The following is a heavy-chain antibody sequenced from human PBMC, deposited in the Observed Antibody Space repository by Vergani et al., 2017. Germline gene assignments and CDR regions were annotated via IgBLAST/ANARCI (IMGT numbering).Heavy chain of an antibody. CDR3: ARGPGGGRYFDL. D-gene: IGHD3-16*01. CDR1: GGSFSCYY. J-gene: IGHJ2*01. Sequence: QVQLQQWGAGLLKPSETLSLTCAVYGGSFSCYYWSWIRQPPGKGLEWIGEINHSGSTNYNPSLKSRVTISVDTSKNQFSLKLGSVTAADTAGYYCARGPGGGRYFDLWGRGTLVTVSS. V-gene: IGHV4-34*01. CDR2: INHSGST.